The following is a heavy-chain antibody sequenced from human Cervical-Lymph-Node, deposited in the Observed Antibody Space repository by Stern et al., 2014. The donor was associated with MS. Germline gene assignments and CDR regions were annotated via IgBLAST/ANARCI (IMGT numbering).Heavy chain of an antibody. J-gene: IGHJ2*01. Sequence: VQLVQSGPGLVKPSETLSLTCTVSGGSITNRDYWGWIRQSPGKGLEWIGSVYYSGITYYRPSLKSRATLSIDTSKNHFYLKLTSVAATDTAVYFCARGVTAVTNYVPNWCFDLWGRGTLVTISS. CDR3: ARGVTAVTNYVPNWCFDL. CDR1: GGSITNRDY. V-gene: IGHV4-39*02. D-gene: IGHD4-11*01. CDR2: VYYSGIT.